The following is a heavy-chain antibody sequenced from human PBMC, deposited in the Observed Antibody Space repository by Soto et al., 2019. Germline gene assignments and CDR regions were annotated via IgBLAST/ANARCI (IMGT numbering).Heavy chain of an antibody. CDR2: IYSDDST. D-gene: IGHD1-1*01. Sequence: GGSLRLSCAASGFTVSSTYMSWVRQAPGKGLEWVPLIYSDDSTYYADSVKGKFTISRDNSKNTLYLQMNSLRVEDTAVYYCAKDTTLAYWGQGTLVTVSS. CDR1: GFTVSSTY. CDR3: AKDTTLAY. J-gene: IGHJ4*02. V-gene: IGHV3-66*01.